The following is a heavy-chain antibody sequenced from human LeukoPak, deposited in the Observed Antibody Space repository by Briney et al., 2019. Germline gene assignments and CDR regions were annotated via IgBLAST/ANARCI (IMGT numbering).Heavy chain of an antibody. J-gene: IGHJ4*02. CDR2: ISGSGGST. Sequence: QPGGSLRLSCAASGFTFSSYAMSWVRQAPGKGLEWVSAISGSGGSTYYADSVKGRFTISRENSKNTLYLQMNSLRAEDTAVYYCATRDKMVYAIRSFDYWGQGTLVTVSS. D-gene: IGHD2-8*01. CDR3: ATRDKMVYAIRSFDY. CDR1: GFTFSSYA. V-gene: IGHV3-23*01.